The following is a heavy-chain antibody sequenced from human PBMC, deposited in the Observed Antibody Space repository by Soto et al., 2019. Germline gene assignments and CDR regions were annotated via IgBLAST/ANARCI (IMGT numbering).Heavy chain of an antibody. J-gene: IGHJ4*02. CDR2: IYYSGST. CDR3: ASGLDTAMFDY. CDR1: GGSVSSGSYY. Sequence: SETLSLTCTVSGGSVSSGSYYWSWIRQPPGKGLEWIGYIYYSGSTNYNPSLKSRVTISVDTSKNQFSLKLSSVTAADTAVYYCASGLDTAMFDYWGQGTLVTVSS. D-gene: IGHD5-18*01. V-gene: IGHV4-61*01.